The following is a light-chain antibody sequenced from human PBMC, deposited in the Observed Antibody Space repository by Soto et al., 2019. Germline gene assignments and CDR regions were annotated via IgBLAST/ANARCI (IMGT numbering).Light chain of an antibody. V-gene: IGKV1-33*01. CDR2: DSS. CDR1: QDITDY. J-gene: IGKJ4*01. Sequence: DIQMTQSPSSLAASVGDRVTITCQASQDITDYLNWYQQRPGKDPKLLIYDSSNLETGVPSRFSGSGSGTDFTFTIISLQPEDVATYFCQQKDNLPLTFGGGTTVEIK. CDR3: QQKDNLPLT.